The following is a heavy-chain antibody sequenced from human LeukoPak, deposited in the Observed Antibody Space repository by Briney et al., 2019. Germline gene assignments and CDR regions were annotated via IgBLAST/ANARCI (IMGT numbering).Heavy chain of an antibody. J-gene: IGHJ4*02. CDR3: AKGAGYGSGSYPYYFDY. CDR2: IASDGSST. V-gene: IGHV3-74*01. Sequence: GGSLRLSCAASGFTFSSYWMNWVRQAPGKGLVWVSRIASDGSSTTYADSVKGRFSISRDNAKNTLYLQMNSLRAEDTAVYYCAKGAGYGSGSYPYYFDYWGQGTLVTVSS. CDR1: GFTFSSYW. D-gene: IGHD3-10*01.